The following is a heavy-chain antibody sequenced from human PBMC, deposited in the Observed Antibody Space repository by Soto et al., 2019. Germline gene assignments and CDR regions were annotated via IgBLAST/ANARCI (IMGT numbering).Heavy chain of an antibody. J-gene: IGHJ4*02. D-gene: IGHD7-27*01. V-gene: IGHV3-23*01. CDR1: GFTFGNYA. Sequence: EVQLLESGGGLVQPGGSLRLSCAASGFTFGNYAFSWVRQAPGKGLEWVSVISGGGDATYYPDSVQGRFTTSRDNSKNTVYLQMNSLRAEDTAVYYCAKKSLGSITLPDLYYFDYWGQGTLVTVSS. CDR3: AKKSLGSITLPDLYYFDY. CDR2: ISGGGDAT.